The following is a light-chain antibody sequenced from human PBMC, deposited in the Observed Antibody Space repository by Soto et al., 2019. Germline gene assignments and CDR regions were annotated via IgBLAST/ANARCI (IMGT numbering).Light chain of an antibody. CDR3: LQHNVFPRT. V-gene: IGKV1-17*01. J-gene: IGKJ1*01. CDR1: QAIRND. Sequence: DIQMTQSPSSLSASVGDRVTITCRASQAIRNDLAWYQQKPGRAPKRLIYGSSTLQSGVPSRFSGSGSGTECTLTISSLQPEDFATYYCLQHNVFPRTFGQRTKVEIK. CDR2: GSS.